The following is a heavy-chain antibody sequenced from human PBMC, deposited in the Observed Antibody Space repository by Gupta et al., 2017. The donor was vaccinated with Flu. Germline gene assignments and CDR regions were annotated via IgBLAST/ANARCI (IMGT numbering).Heavy chain of an antibody. D-gene: IGHD1-20*01. Sequence: QVQLQESGPGLVKPSETLSLTCTVSGVSISTYYWSWFRQPPGKGLEWIGYVSYSGNTDYIPALKSRVTISLDTSKNQFSMKLTSVTATDTAVDYCATFDAFYKWNAYFEFWGQGTPVTVSS. CDR3: ATFDAFYKWNAYFEF. CDR2: VSYSGNT. CDR1: GVSISTYY. V-gene: IGHV4-59*01. J-gene: IGHJ4*02.